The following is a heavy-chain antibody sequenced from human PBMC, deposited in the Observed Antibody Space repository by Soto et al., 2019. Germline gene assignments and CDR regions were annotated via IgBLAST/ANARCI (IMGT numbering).Heavy chain of an antibody. D-gene: IGHD6-13*01. V-gene: IGHV1-46*03. CDR3: ARDGEEAAVDY. Sequence: VASVKVSCKASVYTFTSYYMHWVRQAPGQGLEWMGIINPSGGSTSYAQKFQGRVTMTRDTSTSTVYMELSSLRSEDTAVYYCARDGEEAAVDYWGQGTLVTVSS. CDR1: VYTFTSYY. CDR2: INPSGGST. J-gene: IGHJ4*02.